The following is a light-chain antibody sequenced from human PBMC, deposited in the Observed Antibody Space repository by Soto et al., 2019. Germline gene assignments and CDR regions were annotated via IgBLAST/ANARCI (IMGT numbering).Light chain of an antibody. V-gene: IGKV4-1*01. Sequence: DIVMTQSPDSLAVSLGERATINWKSSQSVLYRSNNKNYLTWYQQKPGQPPKLLIYWASTRESGVPDRFSGSGSGTDFTLTISSLQAEDVAIYYCQQYYITPITFGQGTRLEIK. CDR1: QSVLYRSNNKNY. CDR3: QQYYITPIT. J-gene: IGKJ5*01. CDR2: WAS.